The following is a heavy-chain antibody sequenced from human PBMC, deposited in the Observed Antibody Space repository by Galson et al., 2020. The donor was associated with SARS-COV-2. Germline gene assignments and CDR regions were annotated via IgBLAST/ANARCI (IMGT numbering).Heavy chain of an antibody. CDR1: GFTFSSYA. V-gene: IGHV3-23*01. CDR3: AKRTVTPDF. D-gene: IGHD4-17*01. CDR2: ISGSGGSS. J-gene: IGHJ4*02. Sequence: GGSLRLSCAASGFTFSSYAMGWVRQAPGKGLEWVSGISGSGGSSNYADSVKGRFTISRDNSNNTLFLQMNSLRVEDTAVYYCAKRTVTPDFGGQGTLVTVSS.